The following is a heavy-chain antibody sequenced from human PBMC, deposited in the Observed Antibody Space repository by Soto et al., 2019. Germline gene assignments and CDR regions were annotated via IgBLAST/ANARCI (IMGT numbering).Heavy chain of an antibody. J-gene: IGHJ3*02. CDR2: IRSKAYGGTT. CDR3: TRAGYYYDSSGYLRMDAFDI. CDR1: GFTFGYYA. V-gene: IGHV3-49*03. Sequence: GGSLRLSCTASGFTFGYYAMIWFRQAPGKGLEWVGFIRSKAYGGTTEYAASVKGRFTISRDDPKSIAYLQMNSLKTEDTAVYYCTRAGYYYDSSGYLRMDAFDIWGQGTMVTVSS. D-gene: IGHD3-22*01.